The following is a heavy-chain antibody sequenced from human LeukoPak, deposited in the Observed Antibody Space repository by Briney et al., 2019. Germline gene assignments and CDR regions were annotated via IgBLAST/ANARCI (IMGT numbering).Heavy chain of an antibody. J-gene: IGHJ4*02. CDR3: ARGGCTDGNCYSGGY. D-gene: IGHD2-21*02. Sequence: GGSLRLSCADSGFTFSLYWMHWVRQAPGKGLVWVSRINSDGSSIRYADSVKGRFTISRDSAKKTVYLQMNSLRVEDTAVYYCARGGCTDGNCYSGGYWGQGTLVTVSS. V-gene: IGHV3-74*01. CDR1: GFTFSLYW. CDR2: INSDGSSI.